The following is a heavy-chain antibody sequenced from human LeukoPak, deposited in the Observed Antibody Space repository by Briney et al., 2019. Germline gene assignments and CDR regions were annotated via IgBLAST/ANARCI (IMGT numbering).Heavy chain of an antibody. CDR2: IYYSGST. V-gene: IGHV4-59*01. CDR3: AREDYDILTGYPNWFDP. J-gene: IGHJ5*02. CDR1: GGSISSYY. Sequence: SETLSLTCTASGGSISSYYWSWIRQPPGKGLEWIGYIYYSGSTNYNPSLKSRVTISVDTSKNQFSLKLSSVTAADTAVYYCAREDYDILTGYPNWFDPWGQGTLVTVSS. D-gene: IGHD3-9*01.